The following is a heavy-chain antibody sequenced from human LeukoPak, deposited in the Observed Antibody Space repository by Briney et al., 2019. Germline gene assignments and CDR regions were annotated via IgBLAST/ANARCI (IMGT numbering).Heavy chain of an antibody. J-gene: IGHJ6*03. CDR2: VRYDGIDK. CDR3: AKVLPLTFYYMDV. CDR1: GVTFATYG. Sequence: GGSLRLSCVASGVTFATYGMHWVRQAPGKGLEWVAFVRYDGIDKYYGDSVKGRFTISRDNSKNTLYLQMNNLGVDDTAVYFCAKVLPLTFYYMDVWGQGTTVTVS. V-gene: IGHV3-30*02.